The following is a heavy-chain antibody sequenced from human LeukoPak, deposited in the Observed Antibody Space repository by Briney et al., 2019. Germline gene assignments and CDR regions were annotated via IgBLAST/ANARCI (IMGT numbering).Heavy chain of an antibody. CDR3: AKGGLGYYDFWSGYDSNNWFDP. CDR2: ISGSGGST. CDR1: GFTFSSYA. V-gene: IGHV3-23*01. D-gene: IGHD3-3*01. J-gene: IGHJ5*02. Sequence: PGGSLRLSCAASGFTFSSYAMSWVRQAPGKGLEWVSAISGSGGSTYYADSVKGRFTISRDNSKNTLYLQMNSLRAEDTAVYYCAKGGLGYYDFWSGYDSNNWFDPWGRGTLVTVSS.